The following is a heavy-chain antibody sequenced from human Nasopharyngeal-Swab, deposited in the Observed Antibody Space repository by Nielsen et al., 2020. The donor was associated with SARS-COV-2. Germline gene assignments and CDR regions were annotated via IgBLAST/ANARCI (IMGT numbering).Heavy chain of an antibody. V-gene: IGHV3-49*03. CDR2: IRSKAYGGTT. CDR3: TRDLAEMATGFDY. Sequence: GGSLRLSCTASRFTFGDYAMSWFRQAPGKGLEWVGFIRSKAYGGTTEYAASVKGRFTISRDDSKSIAYLQMNSLKTEDTAVYYCTRDLAEMATGFDYWGQGTLVTVSS. J-gene: IGHJ4*02. CDR1: RFTFGDYA. D-gene: IGHD5-24*01.